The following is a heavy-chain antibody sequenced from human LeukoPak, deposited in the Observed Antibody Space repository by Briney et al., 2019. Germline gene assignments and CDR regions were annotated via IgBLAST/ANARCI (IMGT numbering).Heavy chain of an antibody. D-gene: IGHD3-16*02. CDR1: GYTFTVYY. CDR2: INPNSGGT. Sequence: ASVTVSFTASGYTFTVYYMHWVRQAPGQGLEWMGWINPNSGGTNYAQKFQGRVTMTRDTSISTAYMELSRLRSDDTAVYYCASASGLRLGELSLFRHYYYYYMDVWGKGTTVTVSS. CDR3: ASASGLRLGELSLFRHYYYYYMDV. J-gene: IGHJ6*03. V-gene: IGHV1-2*02.